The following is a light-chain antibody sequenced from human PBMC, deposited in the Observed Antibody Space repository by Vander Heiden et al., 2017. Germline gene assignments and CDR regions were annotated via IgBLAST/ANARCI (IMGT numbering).Light chain of an antibody. CDR2: EVS. J-gene: IGKJ4*01. Sequence: DIVMTQTSLSLSVTPGQPASISCMSSQSLLHSDGKTYLDWYLQKPGKPRRRLIYEVSNRFSGVRDRCCGSGSGTEFTLKISRVEAEDVGVYYCMQSIQLPLTFGGGTKVEI. CDR3: MQSIQLPLT. CDR1: QSLLHSDGKTY. V-gene: IGKV2D-29*01.